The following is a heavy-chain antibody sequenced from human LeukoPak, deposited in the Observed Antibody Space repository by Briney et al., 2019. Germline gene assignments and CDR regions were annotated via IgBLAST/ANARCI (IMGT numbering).Heavy chain of an antibody. CDR1: GFTFSSYA. CDR2: ISGSGGST. V-gene: IGHV3-23*01. J-gene: IGHJ4*02. D-gene: IGHD3-3*01. Sequence: GGSLRLSCAASGFTFSSYAMSWVRQAPGKGLEWVSAISGSGGSTYYADSVKGRFTISRDNSKNTLYLQMNSLRAEDTAVYYCARQGSYYDFWSGYHPYYFDYWGQGTLVTVSS. CDR3: ARQGSYYDFWSGYHPYYFDY.